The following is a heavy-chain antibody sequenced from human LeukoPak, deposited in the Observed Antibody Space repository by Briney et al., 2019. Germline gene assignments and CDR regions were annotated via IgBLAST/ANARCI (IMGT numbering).Heavy chain of an antibody. CDR1: GYTLTELS. D-gene: IGHD3-22*01. V-gene: IGHV1-24*01. CDR3: ATLPRPDYDSSGYQNWFGP. J-gene: IGHJ5*02. Sequence: ASVKVSCKVSGYTLTELSMHWVRQAPGKGLEWLGGFDPEDGETIYAQKFQGRVTMTEDTSTDTAYMELSSLRSEDTAVYYCATLPRPDYDSSGYQNWFGPWGQGTPVTVSS. CDR2: FDPEDGET.